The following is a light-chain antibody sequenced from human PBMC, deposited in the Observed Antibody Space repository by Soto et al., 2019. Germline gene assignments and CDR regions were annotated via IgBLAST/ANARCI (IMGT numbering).Light chain of an antibody. Sequence: QSALTQTASVSGSPGQSITISCTATSSDVGNYKYVSWYQQHPDKAPKLMIYEVSNRPSGVSNRFSGSKSGNTASLTISGLQAEDETDYYCFSYTSSGTYVFGTGTKVTVL. CDR1: SSDVGNYKY. CDR2: EVS. CDR3: FSYTSSGTYV. J-gene: IGLJ1*01. V-gene: IGLV2-14*01.